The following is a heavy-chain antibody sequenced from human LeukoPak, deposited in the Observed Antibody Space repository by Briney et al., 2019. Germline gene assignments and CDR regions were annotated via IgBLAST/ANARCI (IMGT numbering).Heavy chain of an antibody. CDR1: GFTFSDYS. V-gene: IGHV3-21*01. CDR2: INPTSTSI. D-gene: IGHD3-22*01. Sequence: GGSLRLSCAASGFTFSDYSISWVRQAPGKGLEWVSSINPTSTSIYYADAVKGRFTISRDNAKSSLYLQMNSLRAEDTARYYCVRLRGNSDRSGYYYFYNYWGQGIQVTVSS. CDR3: VRLRGNSDRSGYYYFYNY. J-gene: IGHJ4*02.